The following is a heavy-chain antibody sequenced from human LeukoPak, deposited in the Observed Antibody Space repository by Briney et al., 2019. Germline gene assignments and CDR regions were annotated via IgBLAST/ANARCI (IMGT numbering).Heavy chain of an antibody. CDR1: GFTFSSYA. D-gene: IGHD3-10*01. CDR3: ARDWSEGSGSYTED. V-gene: IGHV3-30-3*01. Sequence: GGSLRLSCAASGFTFSSYAMHWVRQAPGKGLEWVAVISYDGSNKYYADSVKGRFTISRDNSKNTLYLQMNTLTPEDTAVYYCARDWSEGSGSYTEDWGQGTLVIVSS. J-gene: IGHJ4*02. CDR2: ISYDGSNK.